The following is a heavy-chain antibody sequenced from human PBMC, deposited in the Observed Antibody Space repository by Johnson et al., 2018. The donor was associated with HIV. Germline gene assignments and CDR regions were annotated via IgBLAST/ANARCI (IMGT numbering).Heavy chain of an antibody. V-gene: IGHV3-64*01. D-gene: IGHD5-18*01. Sequence: EEQLVESGGGVVQPGGSLRLSCAASGFTFSSYAMHWVRQAPGKGLEYVSAISSNGGSTYYANSVKGRFTISRDNSKNTLYLQMGSLRAEDMAVYYCARGGRGYSYSYAFDIWGQGTMVTVSS. CDR3: ARGGRGYSYSYAFDI. J-gene: IGHJ3*02. CDR1: GFTFSSYA. CDR2: ISSNGGST.